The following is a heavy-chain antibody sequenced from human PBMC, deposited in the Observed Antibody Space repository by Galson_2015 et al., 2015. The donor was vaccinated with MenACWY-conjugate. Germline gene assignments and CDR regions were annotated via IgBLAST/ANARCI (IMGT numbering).Heavy chain of an antibody. CDR3: ALGSSLYCSGGSCDPPAYYYYMDV. J-gene: IGHJ6*03. D-gene: IGHD2-15*01. CDR2: IDWDDDK. CDR1: GFSLSTSGMR. Sequence: PALVKPTQTLTLTCTFSGFSLSTSGMRVSWIRQPPGKALEWLARIDWDDDKFYSTSLKTRLIISKDTSKNQVVLTMTNMDPVDTATYYCALGSSLYCSGGSCDPPAYYYYMDVWGKGTTVTVSS. V-gene: IGHV2-70*04.